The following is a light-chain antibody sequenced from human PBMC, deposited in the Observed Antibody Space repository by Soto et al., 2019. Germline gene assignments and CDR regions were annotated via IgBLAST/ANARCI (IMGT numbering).Light chain of an antibody. CDR1: QSVSSY. Sequence: EIVLTQSPATLSLSPGERATLSCRASQSVSSYLAWYQQKPGQAPRLLIYDASNRATGIPARFSGSGSGTDFTLTIGSLEPEDFAVYYCQQRSNLPPTFGQGTKVEIK. CDR3: QQRSNLPPT. J-gene: IGKJ1*01. V-gene: IGKV3-11*01. CDR2: DAS.